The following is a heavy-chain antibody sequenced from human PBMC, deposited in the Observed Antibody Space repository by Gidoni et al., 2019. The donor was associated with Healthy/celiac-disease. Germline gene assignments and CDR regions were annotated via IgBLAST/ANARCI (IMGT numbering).Heavy chain of an antibody. CDR3: ARVRVDYGDSAGPTH. Sequence: QVQLVQSGAAVQKPGASVTVSCKASGSTFPSYGISWVRQAPGQGLEWMGWISAYNGNTNYAQKLQGRVTMTTDTSTSTAYMELRSLRSDDTAVYYCARVRVDYGDSAGPTHWGQGTLVTVSS. CDR2: ISAYNGNT. V-gene: IGHV1-18*01. D-gene: IGHD4-17*01. CDR1: GSTFPSYG. J-gene: IGHJ4*02.